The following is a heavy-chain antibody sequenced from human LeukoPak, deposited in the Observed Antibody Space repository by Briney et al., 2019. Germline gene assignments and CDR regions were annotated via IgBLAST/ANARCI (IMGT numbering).Heavy chain of an antibody. V-gene: IGHV3-23*01. Sequence: GGSLRLSCAASGFIFSTYAMSWVRQAPGKGLEWVSGVNGNGGSTSYADSVKGRFTIFRDNSKNTVYLQMNSLRVEDTAVYYCAKSLYGGCDYWGQGTVVSVSS. CDR2: VNGNGGST. CDR3: AKSLYGGCDY. J-gene: IGHJ4*02. CDR1: GFIFSTYA. D-gene: IGHD3-16*02.